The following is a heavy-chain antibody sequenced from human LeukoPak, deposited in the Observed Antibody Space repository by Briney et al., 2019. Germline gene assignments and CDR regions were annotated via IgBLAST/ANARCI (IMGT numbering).Heavy chain of an antibody. D-gene: IGHD5-24*01. Sequence: SETLSLTCTVSGGSIISSPHSWTWIRHHPAAGLQWIGYIYYTRSTYYNPSLKVPATISLDRSNNQFSLTLTSVTAADSAVYFCARDRGLAIPFDIWGQGTMVTVPS. V-gene: IGHV4-31*01. CDR1: GGSIISSPHS. CDR3: ARDRGLAIPFDI. CDR2: IYYTRST. J-gene: IGHJ3*02.